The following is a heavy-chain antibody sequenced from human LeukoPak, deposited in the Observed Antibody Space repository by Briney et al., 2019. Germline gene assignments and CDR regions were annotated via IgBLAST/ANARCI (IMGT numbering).Heavy chain of an antibody. V-gene: IGHV3-23*01. CDR3: ARVNYYDSSGYYYPSYWYFDL. D-gene: IGHD3-22*01. Sequence: GGSLRLSCAASGFTFSSYAMSWVRQAPGKGLEWVSGISGSGGTTYYADSVKGRFTISRDNSKNTLYLQMNSLRAEDTAVYYCARVNYYDSSGYYYPSYWYFDLWGRGTLVTVSS. CDR1: GFTFSSYA. CDR2: ISGSGGTT. J-gene: IGHJ2*01.